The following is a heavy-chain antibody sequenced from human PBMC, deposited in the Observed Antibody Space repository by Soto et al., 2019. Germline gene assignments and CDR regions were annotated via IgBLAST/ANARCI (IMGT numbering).Heavy chain of an antibody. D-gene: IGHD2-15*01. CDR2: IKHDGSGK. Sequence: EVQLVESGGGLVQPGGSLRLSCAASGFTFGSYWMSWVRQAPGKGLEWVATIKHDGSGKQYVDSVKGRFTTSRDNAKNSLSLQMDSLRAKDTAVYYCARDSGYCALKSVHHYRDSWGHGTQVTVS. CDR1: GFTFGSYW. V-gene: IGHV3-7*01. CDR3: ARDSGYCALKSVHHYRDS. J-gene: IGHJ5*01.